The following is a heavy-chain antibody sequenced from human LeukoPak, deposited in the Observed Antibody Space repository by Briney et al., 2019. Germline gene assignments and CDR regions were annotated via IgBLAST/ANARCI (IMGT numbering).Heavy chain of an antibody. V-gene: IGHV4-59*05. D-gene: IGHD3-3*01. CDR3: ARSYDFWSGSPMYMDV. Sequence: PSETLSLTCTVSGGSISSYYWSWIRQPPGKGLEWIGSIYYSGSTYYNPSLKSRVTISVDTSKNQFSLKLSSVTAADTAVYYCARSYDFWSGSPMYMDVWGKGTTVTVSS. CDR1: GGSISSYY. CDR2: IYYSGST. J-gene: IGHJ6*03.